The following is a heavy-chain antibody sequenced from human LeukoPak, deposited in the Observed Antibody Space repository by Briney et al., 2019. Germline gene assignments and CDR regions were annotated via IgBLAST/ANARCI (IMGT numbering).Heavy chain of an antibody. D-gene: IGHD3-10*01. CDR3: ARDEMYGSGSYAYFDY. J-gene: IGHJ4*02. V-gene: IGHV3-21*01. Sequence: GGSLRLSCAASGFTFTSYGMNWVRQAPGKGLEWVSSISNTGGYIYYADSVKGRFTISRDNAKNSLYLQLNSLRAEDTAVYFCARDEMYGSGSYAYFDYWGQGTLVTVSS. CDR1: GFTFTSYG. CDR2: ISNTGGYI.